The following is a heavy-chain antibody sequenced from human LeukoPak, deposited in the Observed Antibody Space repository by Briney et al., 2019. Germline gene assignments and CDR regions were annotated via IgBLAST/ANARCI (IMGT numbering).Heavy chain of an antibody. CDR1: GFIVSDFD. V-gene: IGHV3-21*01. Sequence: PGGSLRLSCAASGFIVSDFDMNWVRQAPGKGLEWVSYLSTSGSYIHYADSVKGRFTISRDAGKNSLYLRLDSLTVEDTAVYFCARGNYDFAYDPWGQGTLVTVSS. D-gene: IGHD3-3*01. CDR3: ARGNYDFAYDP. CDR2: LSTSGSYI. J-gene: IGHJ5*02.